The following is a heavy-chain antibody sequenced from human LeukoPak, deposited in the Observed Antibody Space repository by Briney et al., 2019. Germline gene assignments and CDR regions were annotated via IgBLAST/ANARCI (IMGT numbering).Heavy chain of an antibody. CDR2: RQPGNVS. CDR1: GFTANTHH. CDR3: ARERDYDTYFDY. D-gene: IGHD3-22*01. V-gene: IGHV3-53*01. Sequence: GGSLTLSCAVSGFTANTHHMAWVRQAPGKHLEWVSVRQPGNVSYYADSVTGRFTTSTDTSKNTVYLQMTDLRVEDTALYYCARERDYDTYFDYWGQGTLVIVPS. J-gene: IGHJ4*01.